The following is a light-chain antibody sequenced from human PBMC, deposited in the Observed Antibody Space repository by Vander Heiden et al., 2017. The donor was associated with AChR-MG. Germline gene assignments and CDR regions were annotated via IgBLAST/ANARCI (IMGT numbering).Light chain of an antibody. V-gene: IGKV4-1*01. J-gene: IGKJ2*01. CDR2: WAS. CDR3: QQYYSTPYT. CDR1: QSVLYSADKQNY. Sequence: DIVMTQSPYSQAVSLGERATINCKSSQSVLYSADKQNYLGWDQQRPGQPPKLLIYWASTRESGVPDRFSGSGSGTDFTLTISSLQAEDVAVYYCQQYYSTPYTFGQGTKLEIK.